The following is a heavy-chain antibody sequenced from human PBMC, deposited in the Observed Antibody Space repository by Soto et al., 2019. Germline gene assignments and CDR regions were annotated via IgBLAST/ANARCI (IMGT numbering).Heavy chain of an antibody. V-gene: IGHV3-30*18. Sequence: GGSVTLSCAASGFAFSRCGMHWVRQAPGKGLEWVAVISYDGSNKYYADSVKGRFTISRDNSKNTLYLQMNSLRAEDTAVYYCAKDYIVRPSAITSSGYRIESPFDYWGQGTMVTVSS. J-gene: IGHJ4*02. CDR2: ISYDGSNK. D-gene: IGHD3-22*01. CDR3: AKDYIVRPSAITSSGYRIESPFDY. CDR1: GFAFSRCG.